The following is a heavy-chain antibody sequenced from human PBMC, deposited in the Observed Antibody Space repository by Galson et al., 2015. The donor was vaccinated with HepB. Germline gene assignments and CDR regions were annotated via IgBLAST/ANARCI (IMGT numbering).Heavy chain of an antibody. CDR1: GFTFNNYG. Sequence: SLRLSCAASGFTFNNYGMHWVRQAPGKGLEWVAIVSYDGTTKYYADSVRGRFTISRDNSKNTLYLQMNSLRAEDTALYYCAKDTNIDLVHFFDYWGQGTLVTVSS. CDR2: VSYDGTTK. CDR3: AKDTNIDLVHFFDY. D-gene: IGHD5-12*01. J-gene: IGHJ4*02. V-gene: IGHV3-30*18.